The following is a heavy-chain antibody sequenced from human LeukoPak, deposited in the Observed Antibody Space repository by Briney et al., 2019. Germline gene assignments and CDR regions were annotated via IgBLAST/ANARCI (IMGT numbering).Heavy chain of an antibody. D-gene: IGHD6-19*01. CDR3: ARGYTSGWSPALDI. Sequence: SETLSLTCTVSGGSISAGTSYWSWIRQPAGKGLEWIGRIDTSGSTNYNPSLKSRLNISLDTSKNQFSLNLSSVTAADTAVYYCARGYTSGWSPALDIWGQGTMVTVSS. J-gene: IGHJ3*02. V-gene: IGHV4-61*02. CDR1: GGSISAGTSY. CDR2: IDTSGST.